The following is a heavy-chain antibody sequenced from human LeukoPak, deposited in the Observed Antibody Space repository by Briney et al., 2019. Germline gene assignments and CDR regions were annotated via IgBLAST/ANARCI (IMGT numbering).Heavy chain of an antibody. J-gene: IGHJ4*02. CDR3: ARDHSSWDY. V-gene: IGHV3-30*01. D-gene: IGHD6-13*01. CDR1: GFTFSSYA. Sequence: GRSLRLSCAASGFTFSSYAMHWVRQAPGKGLEWVAVISYDGSNKYYADSVKGRFTISRDNSKNTLYLQMNSLRAEDTAVYYRARDHSSWDYWGQGTLVTVSS. CDR2: ISYDGSNK.